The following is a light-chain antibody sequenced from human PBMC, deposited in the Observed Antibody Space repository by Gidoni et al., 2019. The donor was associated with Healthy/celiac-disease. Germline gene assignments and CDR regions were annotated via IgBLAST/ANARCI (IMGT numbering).Light chain of an antibody. J-gene: IGKJ3*01. V-gene: IGKV1-33*01. CDR3: QQYDNLPPLFT. Sequence: GDRVTITCQASQDISNYLNWYQQKPGKAPKLLIYDASNLETGVPSRFSGSGSGTDFTFTISSLQPEDIATYYCQQYDNLPPLFTFGPGTKVEIK. CDR2: DAS. CDR1: QDISNY.